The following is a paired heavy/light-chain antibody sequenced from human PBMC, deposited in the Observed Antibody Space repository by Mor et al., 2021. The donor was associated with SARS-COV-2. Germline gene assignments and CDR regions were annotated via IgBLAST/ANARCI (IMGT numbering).Light chain of an antibody. J-gene: IGLJ3*02. V-gene: IGLV2-14*01. CDR1: SSDVGGYNH. CDR3: TSYVGSTTWV. Sequence: QSALTQPASVSGSPGQSITISCTGTSSDVGGYNHVSWYQHHPGKAPKLMIYEVSNRPSGVSNRFSGSKSGKTASLTISGLQAEDEADYYCTSYVGSTTWVFGGGTKLTVL. CDR2: EVS.
Heavy chain of an antibody. V-gene: IGHV3-30*02. Sequence: QVQLVESGGGVVQPGGSLRLSCAASGFTLSSYGMHWARQAPGKGLEWVAYIRSDGINKYYADAVKDADSVTGRFTISRDNSKNTLYLQMNSLRAEDTAVYYCAKDYEWSFEYWGQGTLVTVSS. CDR1: GFTLSSYG. D-gene: IGHD3-3*01. CDR2: IRSDGINK. J-gene: IGHJ4*02. CDR3: AKDYEWSFEY.